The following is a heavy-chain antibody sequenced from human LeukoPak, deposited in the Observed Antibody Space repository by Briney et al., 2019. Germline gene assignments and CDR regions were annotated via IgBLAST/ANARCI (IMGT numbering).Heavy chain of an antibody. CDR1: EFTFSSYW. CDR3: ARGFTIFGVVNDAFDI. V-gene: IGHV3-74*01. Sequence: PGGSLRLSCAASEFTFSSYWMHWVRQAPGKGLVWVSRINSDGSTTSYADSVKGRFTISRDNAKNTLYLQMKSLRAEDTAVYYCARGFTIFGVVNDAFDIWGQGTMVTVSS. CDR2: INSDGSTT. D-gene: IGHD3-3*01. J-gene: IGHJ3*02.